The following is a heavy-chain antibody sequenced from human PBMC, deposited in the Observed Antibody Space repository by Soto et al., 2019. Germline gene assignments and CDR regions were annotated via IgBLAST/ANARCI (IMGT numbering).Heavy chain of an antibody. CDR2: IIPIFPTP. V-gene: IGHV1-69*12. J-gene: IGHJ6*02. CDR3: ARDKDRLQLGGNCYYIMDV. D-gene: IGHD1-1*01. CDR1: GGTFRTAA. Sequence: QVQLVQSGAEVKKPGSSVKISCKASGGTFRTAAFSWVRQAPGQGLEWMGGIIPIFPTPDYAQKFQGRVTITADESTTTTDMEMTSLRSEDTAIYYCARDKDRLQLGGNCYYIMDVWGQGTTVTVSS.